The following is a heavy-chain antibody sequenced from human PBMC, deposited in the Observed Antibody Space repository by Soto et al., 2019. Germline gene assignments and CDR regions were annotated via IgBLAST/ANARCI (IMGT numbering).Heavy chain of an antibody. D-gene: IGHD2-15*01. CDR3: VRGGGGGLFDP. Sequence: VASLILSCAVSGFTFGDSYMSWIRQAPGKGLEWLSYISPGSRYPAYADSVKGRFTISRDNAKRSLYLQMMSLTAEDTAIYYCVRGGGGGLFDPWGQGTMVTVSS. CDR1: GFTFGDSY. V-gene: IGHV3-11*06. CDR2: ISPGSRYP. J-gene: IGHJ5*02.